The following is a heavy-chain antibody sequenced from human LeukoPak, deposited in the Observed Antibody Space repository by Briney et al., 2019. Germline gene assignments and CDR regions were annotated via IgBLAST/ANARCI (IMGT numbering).Heavy chain of an antibody. V-gene: IGHV3-23*01. CDR1: GFTFRSYW. D-gene: IGHD3-10*01. CDR2: IGGSGGDT. Sequence: PGGSLRLSCAASGFTFRSYWMSWVRQAPGKGLEWVSAIGGSGGDTYYADSVKGRFTISRDNSKNTLFLQMSTLRAEDTAVYYCAKSFGPGSFFDYWGQGTLVTVSS. CDR3: AKSFGPGSFFDY. J-gene: IGHJ4*02.